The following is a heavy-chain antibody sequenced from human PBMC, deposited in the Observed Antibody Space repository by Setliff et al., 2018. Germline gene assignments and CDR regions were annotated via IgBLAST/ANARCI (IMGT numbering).Heavy chain of an antibody. J-gene: IGHJ3*02. D-gene: IGHD6-25*01. Sequence: GSLRLSCAASGFTFSTYSMHWVRQTPGKGLEWVSSISPGGIYIYYTDSVKGRFTISRDNAKNSLYLQMSSLGAEDTAVYYCARSPANGGHDAFDIWGQGTMVTVSS. CDR2: ISPGGIYI. CDR3: ARSPANGGHDAFDI. V-gene: IGHV3-21*01. CDR1: GFTFSTYS.